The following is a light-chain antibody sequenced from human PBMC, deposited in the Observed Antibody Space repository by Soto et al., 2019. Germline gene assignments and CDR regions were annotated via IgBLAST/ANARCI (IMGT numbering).Light chain of an antibody. CDR3: QQCKSPFRA. CDR2: KAS. Sequence: DIHMTQSPSTLSASVGDRVTITCRASQSVDIWLAWYQQKPGKLPNLLIYKASSLEGGVPSRFSGSGSGTEFTLTISSLQPDDFATYYCQQCKSPFRAFGQGTKVEMK. CDR1: QSVDIW. J-gene: IGKJ1*01. V-gene: IGKV1-5*03.